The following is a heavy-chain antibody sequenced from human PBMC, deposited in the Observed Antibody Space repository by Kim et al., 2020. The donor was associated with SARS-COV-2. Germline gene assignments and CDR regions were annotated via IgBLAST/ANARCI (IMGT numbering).Heavy chain of an antibody. CDR2: ISGSGGST. CDR1: GFTFSSYA. Sequence: GGSLRLSCAASGFTFSSYAMSWVRQAPGKGLEWVSAISGSGGSTYYADSVKGRFTISRDNSKNTLYLQMNSLRAEDTAVYYCAKNYYDSSGYYYGPGWNWFDPWGQGTLVTVSS. V-gene: IGHV3-23*01. D-gene: IGHD3-22*01. CDR3: AKNYYDSSGYYYGPGWNWFDP. J-gene: IGHJ5*02.